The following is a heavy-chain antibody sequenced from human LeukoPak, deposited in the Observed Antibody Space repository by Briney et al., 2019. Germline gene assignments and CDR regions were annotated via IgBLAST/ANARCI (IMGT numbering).Heavy chain of an antibody. CDR1: GGSISSSSYY. CDR2: IYYSGST. D-gene: IGHD3-10*01. Sequence: SETLSLTCTVSGGSISSSSYYWGWIRQPPGKGLEWIGSIYYSGSTYYNPSLKSRVTISVDTSKNQFSLKLSSVTAADTAVYYCARLGMVRGVILDYWGQGTRVTVSS. CDR3: ARLGMVRGVILDY. V-gene: IGHV4-39*01. J-gene: IGHJ4*02.